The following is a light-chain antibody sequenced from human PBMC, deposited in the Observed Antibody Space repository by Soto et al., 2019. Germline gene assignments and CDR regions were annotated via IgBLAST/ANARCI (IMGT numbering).Light chain of an antibody. CDR2: GNS. Sequence: QSVLTQPPSVSGAPGQRVTISCTGSSSNIGAHYDVHWYQQLPGTGPKLLIYGNSNRASGVPDRFSGSKSGTSASLAITGLQAEDEADYYCQSYDSSPSGPVFGGGTKVTVL. CDR3: QSYDSSPSGPV. V-gene: IGLV1-40*01. CDR1: SSNIGAHYD. J-gene: IGLJ2*01.